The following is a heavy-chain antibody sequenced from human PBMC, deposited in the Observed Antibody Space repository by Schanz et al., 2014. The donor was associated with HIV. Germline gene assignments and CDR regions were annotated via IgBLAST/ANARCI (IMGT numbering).Heavy chain of an antibody. V-gene: IGHV3-23*04. Sequence: EVQLVESGGVVVQPGGSLRISCAASGFTFDDYTMHWVRQAPGKGLEWVSSISESGGRTYYADSVNGRFTISRDNSKNTLYLQVKSLRAEDTAVYYCARGQPLVQRWFDPWGQGTLVTVSS. D-gene: IGHD6-13*01. J-gene: IGHJ5*02. CDR3: ARGQPLVQRWFDP. CDR2: ISESGGRT. CDR1: GFTFDDYT.